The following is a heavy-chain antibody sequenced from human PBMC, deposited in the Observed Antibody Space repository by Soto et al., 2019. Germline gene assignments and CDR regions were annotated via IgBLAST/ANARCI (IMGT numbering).Heavy chain of an antibody. V-gene: IGHV3-30*18. CDR1: GFTFSSYG. J-gene: IGHJ4*02. CDR2: ISYDGSNK. Sequence: QVQLVESGGGVVQPGRSLRLSCAASGFTFSSYGMHWVRQAPGKGLEWVAVISYDGSNKYYADSVKGRFTISRDNSKNTLYLQMNSLRAEDTAVYYCAKDYGGNSEGYFDYWGQGTLATVSS. D-gene: IGHD2-21*02. CDR3: AKDYGGNSEGYFDY.